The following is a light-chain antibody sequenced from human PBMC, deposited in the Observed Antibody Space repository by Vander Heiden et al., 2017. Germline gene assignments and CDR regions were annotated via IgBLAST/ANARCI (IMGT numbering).Light chain of an antibody. CDR2: AAS. CDR1: QGISSY. Sequence: DIQLTQSPSFLSASVGDRVTITCRASQGISSYLAWYQQKPGKAPKLLIYAASTLPRGVPSRFSGSGYGTEFTLTISSRQPEDFATYYCQQLNSYPSITFGGGTKVEIK. J-gene: IGKJ4*01. CDR3: QQLNSYPSIT. V-gene: IGKV1-9*01.